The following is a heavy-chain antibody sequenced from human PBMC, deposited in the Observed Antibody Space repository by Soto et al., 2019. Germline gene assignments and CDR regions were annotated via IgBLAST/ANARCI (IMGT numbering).Heavy chain of an antibody. J-gene: IGHJ6*03. Sequence: QVQLQESGPGLVKPSETLSLTCTVSGGSISSYYWSWIRQPPGKGLEWIGYTYYSGSTNYNPSLKSRVTISVDTSKNQFSLKLSSVTAADTAVYYCARAVGYDFWSGYYSHNMDVWGKGTTVTVSS. CDR2: TYYSGST. CDR3: ARAVGYDFWSGYYSHNMDV. V-gene: IGHV4-59*01. CDR1: GGSISSYY. D-gene: IGHD3-3*01.